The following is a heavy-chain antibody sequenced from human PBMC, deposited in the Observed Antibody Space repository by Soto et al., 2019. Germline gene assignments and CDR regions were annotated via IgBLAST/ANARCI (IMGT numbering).Heavy chain of an antibody. J-gene: IGHJ6*02. D-gene: IGHD3-10*01. CDR2: ISGSGGST. V-gene: IGHV3-23*01. Sequence: GGSLRLSCAASGFTFSSYAMSWVRQAPGKGLEWVSAISGSGGSTYYADSVKGRFTISRDNSKNTLYLQMNSPRAEDTAVYYCAKAGPRAMVRGVRVRYYYGMDVWGQGTTVTVSS. CDR3: AKAGPRAMVRGVRVRYYYGMDV. CDR1: GFTFSSYA.